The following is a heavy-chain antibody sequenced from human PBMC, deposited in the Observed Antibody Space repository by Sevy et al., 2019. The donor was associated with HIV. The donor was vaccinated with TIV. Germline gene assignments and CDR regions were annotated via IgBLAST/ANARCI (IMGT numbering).Heavy chain of an antibody. CDR3: AKLGFYYDSSAYDYFDY. V-gene: IGHV3-7*01. CDR2: IKQDGSEK. J-gene: IGHJ4*02. CDR1: GFTFSSYW. D-gene: IGHD3-22*01. Sequence: GGSLRLSCAASSGFTFSSYWMSWVRQAPGKGLEWVANIKQDGSEKYYVDSVKGRFTISRDNAKNSLYLQMNSLRVEDTAVYFCAKLGFYYDSSAYDYFDYWGQGTLVTVSS.